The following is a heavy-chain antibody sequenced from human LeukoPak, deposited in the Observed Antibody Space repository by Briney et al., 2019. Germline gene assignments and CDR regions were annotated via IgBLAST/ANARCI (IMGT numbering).Heavy chain of an antibody. V-gene: IGHV6-1*01. CDR2: TYYRSKWYN. D-gene: IGHD6-19*01. CDR3: AREGGSSSGWYWDYYFDY. CDR1: GDSVSTNSVA. Sequence: SQTLSLTCAISGDSVSTNSVAWNWIRQSPSRGLEWLGGTYYRSKWYNDYALSVEGRITINPDTSKNHFSLQLNSVTPEDTAVYYCAREGGSSSGWYWDYYFDYWGQGTLVSVSS. J-gene: IGHJ4*02.